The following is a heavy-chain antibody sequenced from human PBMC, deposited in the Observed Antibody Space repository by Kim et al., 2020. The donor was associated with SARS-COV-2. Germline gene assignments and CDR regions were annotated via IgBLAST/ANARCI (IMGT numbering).Heavy chain of an antibody. CDR2: IYPGDSDT. V-gene: IGHV5-51*01. J-gene: IGHJ6*02. CDR1: GYSFTSYW. D-gene: IGHD1-26*01. CDR3: ARHEPCGSYGSDYYYYGMDV. Sequence: GESLKISCKGSGYSFTSYWIGWVRQMPGKGLEWVGIIYPGDSDTRYSPSFQGQVTISADKSISTAYLQWSSLKASGTAMYYCARHEPCGSYGSDYYYYGMDVWGQGTTVTVSS.